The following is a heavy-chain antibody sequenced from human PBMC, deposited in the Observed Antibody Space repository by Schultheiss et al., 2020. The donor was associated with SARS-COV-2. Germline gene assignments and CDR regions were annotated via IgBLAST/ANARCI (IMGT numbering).Heavy chain of an antibody. D-gene: IGHD3-3*01. V-gene: IGHV3-30-3*01. CDR1: GFTFSSYA. Sequence: GGSLRLSCAASGFTFSSYAMHWVRQAPGKGLEWVAVISYDGSNKYYSDSVKGRFTISRDNSKNTLYLQMNSLRAEDMAVYYCARGNYDFWSGPFPDIYYYYGMDVWGQGTTVTVSS. CDR2: ISYDGSNK. CDR3: ARGNYDFWSGPFPDIYYYYGMDV. J-gene: IGHJ6*02.